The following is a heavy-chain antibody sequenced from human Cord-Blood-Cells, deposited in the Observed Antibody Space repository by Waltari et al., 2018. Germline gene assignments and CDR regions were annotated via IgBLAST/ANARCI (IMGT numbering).Heavy chain of an antibody. Sequence: PGQGLEWMGGIIPIFGTANYAQKFQGRVTITADESTSTAYMELSSLRSEDTAVYYCAISVPRSIQLWFCGGDCNDAFDIWGQGTMVTVSS. D-gene: IGHD2-21*01. V-gene: IGHV1-69*01. CDR2: IIPIFGTA. J-gene: IGHJ3*02. CDR3: AISVPRSIQLWFCGGDCNDAFDI.